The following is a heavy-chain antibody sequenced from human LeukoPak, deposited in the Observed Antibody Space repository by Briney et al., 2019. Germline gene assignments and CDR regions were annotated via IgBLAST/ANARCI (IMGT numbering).Heavy chain of an antibody. CDR2: VYHSGSGST. V-gene: IGHV4-38-2*02. J-gene: IGHJ3*02. CDR3: ARAGTTKSGSPPLAFDM. D-gene: IGHD3-10*01. CDR1: GSSITSAYY. Sequence: PSETLSLTCTVSGSSITSAYYWGWIRQPPGKGLEWIGSVYHSGSGSTYYNPSLKSRVTISVDTSKNQFSLKLSSVTAADTAVYYCARAGTTKSGSPPLAFDMWGLGTMVTVSS.